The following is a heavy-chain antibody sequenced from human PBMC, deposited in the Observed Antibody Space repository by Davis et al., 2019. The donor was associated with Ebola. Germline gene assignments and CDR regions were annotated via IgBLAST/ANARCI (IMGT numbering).Heavy chain of an antibody. CDR1: GFTFSSYS. CDR2: ISSSSSTI. CDR3: ERYYYYGMDV. V-gene: IGHV3-48*01. Sequence: PGGSLRLSCAASGFTFSSYSMNWVRQAPGKGLEWVSYISSSSSTIYYADSVKGRFTISRDNSKNTLYLQMNSLRAEDTAVYYCERYYYYGMDVWGKGTTVTVSS. J-gene: IGHJ6*04.